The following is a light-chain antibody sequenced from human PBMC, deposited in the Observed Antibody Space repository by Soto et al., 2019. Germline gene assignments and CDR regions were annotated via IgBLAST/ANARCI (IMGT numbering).Light chain of an antibody. Sequence: DLQMTQSPSTLSASVGDRVTITCRASQSISSWLAWYQQKPGKAPKLLIYKTSSLKSGVPSRFSGSGSGTEFTLTISSLKADDFATYYCQQSRVFGPGTKVDIK. CDR1: QSISSW. CDR3: QQSRV. J-gene: IGKJ3*01. CDR2: KTS. V-gene: IGKV1-5*03.